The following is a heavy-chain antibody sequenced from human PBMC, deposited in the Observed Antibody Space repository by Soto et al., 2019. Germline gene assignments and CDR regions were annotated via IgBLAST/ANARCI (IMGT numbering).Heavy chain of an antibody. J-gene: IGHJ5*02. V-gene: IGHV3-23*01. D-gene: IGHD3-22*01. CDR2: ISGSGGST. CDR3: AKDTIDSSGYLNWFDP. Sequence: GGSLRLSCAASGFTFSSYAMSWARQAPGKGLEWVSAISGSGGSTYYADSVKGRFTISRDNSKNTLYLQMNSLRAEDTAVYYCAKDTIDSSGYLNWFDPWSQGTLVTVSS. CDR1: GFTFSSYA.